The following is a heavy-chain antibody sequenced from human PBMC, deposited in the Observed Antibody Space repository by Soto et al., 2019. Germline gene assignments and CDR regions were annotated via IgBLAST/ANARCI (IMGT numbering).Heavy chain of an antibody. CDR2: IIPIFDTA. V-gene: IGHV1-69*13. CDR3: ARGEAAAGTSHYYYYYGMDV. CDR1: GGTFSSYA. J-gene: IGHJ6*02. D-gene: IGHD6-13*01. Sequence: SVKVSCKASGGTFSSYAISWVRQAPGQGLEWMGGIIPIFDTANYAQKFQGRVTITADESTSTAYMELSGLRSEDTAVYYCARGEAAAGTSHYYYYYGMDVWGQGTTVTVSS.